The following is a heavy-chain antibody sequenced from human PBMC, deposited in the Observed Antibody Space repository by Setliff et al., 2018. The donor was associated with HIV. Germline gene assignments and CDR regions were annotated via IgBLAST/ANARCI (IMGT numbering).Heavy chain of an antibody. CDR1: GFIFSSYA. Sequence: GGSLRLSCAASGFIFSSYAMHWVRQAPGKGLEWVANIKQDGSEKYYADSVKGRFTISRDNAKNSLYLQMNSLRADDTALYYCAREFVALGNHFDKWGQGTLVTVSS. J-gene: IGHJ4*02. CDR3: AREFVALGNHFDK. CDR2: IKQDGSEK. V-gene: IGHV3-7*01.